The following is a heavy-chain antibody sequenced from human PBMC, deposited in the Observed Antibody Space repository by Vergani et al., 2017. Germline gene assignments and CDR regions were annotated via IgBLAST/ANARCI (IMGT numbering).Heavy chain of an antibody. D-gene: IGHD1-7*01. Sequence: EVQLVESGGGLVQPGRSLRLSCAASGFTFDDYAMHWVRQAPGKGLEWVSGISWNSGSIGYADSVKGRFTISRDNAKNSLYLQMNSLRAEDTALYYCAAALGGWNYKALDYWGQGTLVTVSS. J-gene: IGHJ4*02. CDR1: GFTFDDYA. V-gene: IGHV3-9*01. CDR3: AAALGGWNYKALDY. CDR2: ISWNSGSI.